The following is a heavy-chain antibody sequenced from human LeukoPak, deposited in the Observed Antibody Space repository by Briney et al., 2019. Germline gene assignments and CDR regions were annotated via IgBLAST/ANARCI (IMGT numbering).Heavy chain of an antibody. CDR1: GGSISSSSYY. CDR3: ARHPRQWLVQALFDY. CDR2: IYYSGST. J-gene: IGHJ4*02. D-gene: IGHD6-19*01. V-gene: IGHV4-39*01. Sequence: SETLSLTCTVSGGSISSSSYYWGWMRQPPGKGLAWIGSIYYSGSTYYNPSLKSRVTISVDTSKNQFSLKLSSVTAADTAVYYCARHPRQWLVQALFDYWGQGTLVTVSS.